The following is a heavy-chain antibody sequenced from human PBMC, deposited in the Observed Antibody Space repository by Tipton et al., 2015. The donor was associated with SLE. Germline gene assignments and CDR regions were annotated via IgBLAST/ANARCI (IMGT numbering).Heavy chain of an antibody. D-gene: IGHD6-19*01. Sequence: TLSLTCAVSDDSIYSDDYSWTWIRQPPGKGLEWLGCFFYSGSTNYNPSLKSRVTLSRDTPKNQFSLSLSSVTAADTAVYYCARHRSGWKELYYFDFWGQGTLVTVSS. V-gene: IGHV4-30-2*03. CDR3: ARHRSGWKELYYFDF. J-gene: IGHJ4*02. CDR1: DDSIYSDDYS. CDR2: FFYSGST.